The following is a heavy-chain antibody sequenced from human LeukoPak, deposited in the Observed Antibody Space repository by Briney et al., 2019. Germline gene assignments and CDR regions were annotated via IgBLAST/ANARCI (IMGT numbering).Heavy chain of an antibody. Sequence: PGGSLRLSCAASGVSFCSYAMSWVRQAPGKGLEWVSGISGSGDNTYYADSVEGRFTISRDNSKNTLYLLLHSLRADDTAVYYCATGQGSASGNYYNVNYFDSWGQGALVTVSS. CDR1: GVSFCSYA. CDR2: ISGSGDNT. J-gene: IGHJ4*02. V-gene: IGHV3-23*01. CDR3: ATGQGSASGNYYNVNYFDS. D-gene: IGHD3-10*01.